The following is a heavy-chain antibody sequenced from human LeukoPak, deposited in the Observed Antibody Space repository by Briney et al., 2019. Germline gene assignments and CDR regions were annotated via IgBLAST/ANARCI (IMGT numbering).Heavy chain of an antibody. D-gene: IGHD1-1*01. V-gene: IGHV4-39*07. CDR2: IYYSGST. Sequence: SETLSLTCTVSGGSISSSNFYWGWIRQPPGKGLEWIGSIYYSGSTNYNPSLKSRVTISVDTSKNQFSLKLSSVTAADTAVYYFARGPGDGTFWFDPWGQGTLVTVSS. CDR3: ARGPGDGTFWFDP. J-gene: IGHJ5*02. CDR1: GGSISSSNFY.